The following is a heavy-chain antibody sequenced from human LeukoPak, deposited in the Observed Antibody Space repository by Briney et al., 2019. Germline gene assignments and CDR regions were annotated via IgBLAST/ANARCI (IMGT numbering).Heavy chain of an antibody. Sequence: GGSLRLSCAASGFTFSSYGMHWVRQAPGKGLEWVAVIWYDGSNKYYADSVKGRFTISRDNSKNTLYLQMNSLRAEDTAVYYCAAVLTGYYSPLDYWGQGTLVTVSS. CDR3: AAVLTGYYSPLDY. CDR1: GFTFSSYG. CDR2: IWYDGSNK. J-gene: IGHJ4*02. D-gene: IGHD3-9*01. V-gene: IGHV3-33*01.